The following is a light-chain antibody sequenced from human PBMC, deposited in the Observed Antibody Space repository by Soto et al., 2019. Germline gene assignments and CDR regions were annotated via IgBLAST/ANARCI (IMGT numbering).Light chain of an antibody. CDR2: GTS. V-gene: IGKV3-20*01. J-gene: IGKJ1*01. CDR1: QSVNNY. CDR3: QQYDNSWT. Sequence: EIVLIQSPATLSLSTGERATLSCRASQSVNNYLAWYQQKPGQAPRLLICGTSRRATCIPDRFSGSGSGTDFTLTISRLEAEDFAVYFCQQYDNSWTFGQGTKVDIK.